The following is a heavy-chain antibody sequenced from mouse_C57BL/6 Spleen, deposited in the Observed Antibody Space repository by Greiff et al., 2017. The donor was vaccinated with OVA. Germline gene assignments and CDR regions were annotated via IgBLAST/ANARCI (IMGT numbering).Heavy chain of an antibody. J-gene: IGHJ1*03. CDR1: GFTFSSYA. CDR3: ARDRRYYGSKGYVDV. Sequence: EVHLVESGGGLVKPGGSLKLSCAASGFTFSSYALSWVRQTPEKRLEWVATISDGGSSTYYPANVQGRFTISRDNAKNNLYLQMSHLKSEDTAMYDCARDRRYYGSKGYVDVWGTGTTVTVSS. CDR2: ISDGGSST. D-gene: IGHD1-1*01. V-gene: IGHV5-4*01.